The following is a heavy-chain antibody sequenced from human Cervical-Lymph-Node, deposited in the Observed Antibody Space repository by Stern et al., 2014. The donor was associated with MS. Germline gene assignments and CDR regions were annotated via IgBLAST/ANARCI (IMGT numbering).Heavy chain of an antibody. CDR1: GGTFSSQT. CDR3: ARVRASAGVYYAMDV. V-gene: IGHV1-69*09. Sequence: VQLVESGAEVKEPGSSVKVSCKASGGTFSSQTVAWVRQARGQGLQWMGTIIPMLGLTTYTQTFQDRITLTADKATGTAYLDLNSLASDDTAVYYCARVRASAGVYYAMDVWGQGTPVIVSS. J-gene: IGHJ6*02. CDR2: IIPMLGLT. D-gene: IGHD3-10*01.